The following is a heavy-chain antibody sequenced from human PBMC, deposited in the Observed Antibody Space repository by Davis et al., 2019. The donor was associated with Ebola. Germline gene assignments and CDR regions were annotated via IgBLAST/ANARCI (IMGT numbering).Heavy chain of an antibody. CDR3: ASYGEELERHGMGYYYYGMDV. D-gene: IGHD1-1*01. V-gene: IGHV3-21*01. CDR2: ISSSSSYI. J-gene: IGHJ6*02. Sequence: SLKISCASSGFTFSSYSMNWVRHAPGKGLEWVSSISSSSSYIYYADSVKGRFTISRDNAKNSLYLQMNSLRAEDTAVYYCASYGEELERHGMGYYYYGMDVWGQGTTVTVSS. CDR1: GFTFSSYS.